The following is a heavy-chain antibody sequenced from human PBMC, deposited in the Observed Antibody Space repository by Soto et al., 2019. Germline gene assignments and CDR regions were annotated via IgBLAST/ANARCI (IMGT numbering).Heavy chain of an antibody. CDR1: GYSFANYW. CDR3: ARNRLRQYYYGMDV. Sequence: GESLNISCQGSGYSFANYWIAWVRQMPVKGLEWVGVIYPGDSDTRYSPSFRGQVTISADKSISHVYLQWSSLKASDTAMYYCARNRLRQYYYGMDVWAQGATVTVPS. J-gene: IGHJ6*02. V-gene: IGHV5-51*01. CDR2: IYPGDSDT. D-gene: IGHD3-10*01.